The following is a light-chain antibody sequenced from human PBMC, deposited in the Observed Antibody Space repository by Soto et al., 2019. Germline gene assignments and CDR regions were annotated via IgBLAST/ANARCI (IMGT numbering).Light chain of an antibody. Sequence: EIVLTQSPATLSLSPGERATLSCRASQSVSSYLAWFQQKPGQAPRLLIYDASNRATGIPARFSGSGSGTYFTLTISSLEPEDFALYYCQQHYNWPLTFGPGTKLDI. CDR1: QSVSSY. V-gene: IGKV3-11*01. J-gene: IGKJ3*01. CDR2: DAS. CDR3: QQHYNWPLT.